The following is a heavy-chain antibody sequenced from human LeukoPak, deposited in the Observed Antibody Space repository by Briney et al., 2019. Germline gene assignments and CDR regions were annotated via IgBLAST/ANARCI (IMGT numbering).Heavy chain of an antibody. D-gene: IGHD7-27*01. J-gene: IGHJ4*02. V-gene: IGHV3-7*01. CDR3: ATGNSLDY. CDR1: GFTFSSNW. CDR2: INQDGSKI. Sequence: GGSLRLSCAASGFTFSSNWMYWVRQASGKGLEWVANINQDGSKIYYVDSVKGRFTISRDNAKTSLYLQMNSLRAEDTAVYFCATGNSLDYWGQGTLVTVSS.